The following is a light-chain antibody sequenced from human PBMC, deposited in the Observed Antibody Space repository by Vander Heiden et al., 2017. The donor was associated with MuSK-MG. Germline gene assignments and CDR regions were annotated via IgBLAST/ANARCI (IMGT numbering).Light chain of an antibody. Sequence: NFMLTQPHSVSASPGKTVTISCTRSSGSIATNYVQWYQQRPGSAPTTVIYEDTQRPSGVPDRFSGSIDSSSNSASLTISGLQSEDEADYFCQSYDTNYVIFGGRTRLTVL. J-gene: IGLJ2*01. V-gene: IGLV6-57*04. CDR1: SGSIATNY. CDR3: QSYDTNYVI. CDR2: EDT.